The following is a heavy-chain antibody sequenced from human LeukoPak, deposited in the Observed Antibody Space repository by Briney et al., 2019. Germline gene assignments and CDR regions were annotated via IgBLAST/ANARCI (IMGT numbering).Heavy chain of an antibody. J-gene: IGHJ5*02. CDR3: ACYLGGGTSTYSYFDP. CDR1: GYSFTSYW. D-gene: IGHD2-15*01. V-gene: IGHV5-51*01. CDR2: IYPGDSDT. Sequence: GESLKISCKGSGYSFTSYWIGWVRQMPGKGLEWMGIIYPGDSDTRYSPSFQGQVTISADKSISTAYLQWSSLKASDTAMYYCACYLGGGTSTYSYFDPWGQGTLVTVSS.